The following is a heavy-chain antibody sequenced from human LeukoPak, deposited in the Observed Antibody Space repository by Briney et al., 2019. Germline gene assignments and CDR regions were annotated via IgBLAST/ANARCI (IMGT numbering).Heavy chain of an antibody. CDR1: GFTFSSYG. Sequence: GGSLRLSCAASGFTFSSYGMHWVRQAPGKGLEWVAFIRYDGSNKYYADSVKGRFTISRDNSKNTLYLQMNSLRAEDTAVYYCARDNLMGVTWGRYFDYWGQGTLVTVSS. D-gene: IGHD2-8*01. CDR2: IRYDGSNK. V-gene: IGHV3-30*02. CDR3: ARDNLMGVTWGRYFDY. J-gene: IGHJ4*02.